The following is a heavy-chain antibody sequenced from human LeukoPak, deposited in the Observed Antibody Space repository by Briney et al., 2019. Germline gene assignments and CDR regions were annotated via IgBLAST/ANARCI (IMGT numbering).Heavy chain of an antibody. CDR1: GFTFSSYA. D-gene: IGHD6-19*01. V-gene: IGHV3-30*04. CDR3: ARDDSGWYQGAFDI. CDR2: ISYDGSNK. Sequence: GGSLRLSCAASGFTFSSYAMHWVRQAPGKGLEWVAVISYDGSNKYYADSVKGRFTISRDNSKNTLYLQMNSLRAEDTAVYYCARDDSGWYQGAFDIWGQGTMVTVSS. J-gene: IGHJ3*02.